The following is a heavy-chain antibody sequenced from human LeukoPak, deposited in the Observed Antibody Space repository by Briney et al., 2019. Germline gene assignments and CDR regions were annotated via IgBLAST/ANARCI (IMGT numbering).Heavy chain of an antibody. Sequence: SVKVSCKASGGTFSSYTISWVRQAPGQGLEWMGRIIPILGIANYAQKFQGRVTITADKSTSTAYMELSSLRSEDTAVYYCARERANLQNWFDPSGQGTLVTVSS. V-gene: IGHV1-69*04. CDR1: GGTFSSYT. J-gene: IGHJ5*02. CDR3: ARERANLQNWFDP. CDR2: IIPILGIA.